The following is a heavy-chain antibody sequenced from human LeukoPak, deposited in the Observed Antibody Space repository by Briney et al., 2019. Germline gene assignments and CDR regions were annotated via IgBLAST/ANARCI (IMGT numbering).Heavy chain of an antibody. Sequence: ASVKVSCKASGYSLSNYAMNWVRQAPGQGLECMGWINTNTGNPTYAQGFTGRFVFSLDTSVSTAYLQISSLRTEDTAVYYCARGRGAAAGTNYYFGYWGQGTLVTVSS. D-gene: IGHD6-13*01. CDR1: GYSLSNYA. CDR3: ARGRGAAAGTNYYFGY. V-gene: IGHV7-4-1*02. CDR2: INTNTGNP. J-gene: IGHJ4*02.